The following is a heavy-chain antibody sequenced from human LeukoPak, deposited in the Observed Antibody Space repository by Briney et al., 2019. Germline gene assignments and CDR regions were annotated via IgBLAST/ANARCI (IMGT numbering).Heavy chain of an antibody. Sequence: GRSLRLSCAASGFTFRNYWMSWARQAPGKGLEWVANIKEDGSERYYVDSVKGRFTISRDNAKNSLYLQMNSLRAEDTAVYYCAREERWGQGTLVTVSS. D-gene: IGHD1-1*01. CDR3: AREER. CDR1: GFTFRNYW. V-gene: IGHV3-7*01. J-gene: IGHJ4*02. CDR2: IKEDGSER.